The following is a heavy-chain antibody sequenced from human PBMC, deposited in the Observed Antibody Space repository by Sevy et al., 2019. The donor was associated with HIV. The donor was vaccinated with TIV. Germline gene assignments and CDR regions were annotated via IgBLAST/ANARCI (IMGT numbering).Heavy chain of an antibody. V-gene: IGHV4-59*01. CDR2: IYDSGRT. CDR1: GGSFSGYY. CDR3: ARSLNHYDSSGYQMGFDY. J-gene: IGHJ4*02. D-gene: IGHD3-22*01. Sequence: SETLSLACTVSGGSFSGYYWSWIRQPPGKGLEWIGYIYDSGRTNYNPSIKSRVTISVETSKKQFSLKLNSVTAADTAVYYCARSLNHYDSSGYQMGFDYWGQGTLVTVSS.